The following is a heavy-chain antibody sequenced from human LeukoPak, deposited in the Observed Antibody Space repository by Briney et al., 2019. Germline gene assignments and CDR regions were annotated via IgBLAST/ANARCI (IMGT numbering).Heavy chain of an antibody. D-gene: IGHD2-2*01. Sequence: PSETLSLTCAVYGGSFSGYYWSWIRQPPGKGLEWIVEINHSGSTNYNPSLKSRVTISVDTSKNQFSLKLSSVTAADTAVYFCARGYCSSSSCYARFLDYWGQGTLVTVSS. CDR2: INHSGST. V-gene: IGHV4-34*01. J-gene: IGHJ4*02. CDR1: GGSFSGYY. CDR3: ARGYCSSSSCYARFLDY.